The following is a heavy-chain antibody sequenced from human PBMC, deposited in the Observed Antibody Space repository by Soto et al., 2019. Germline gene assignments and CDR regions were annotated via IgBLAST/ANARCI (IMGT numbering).Heavy chain of an antibody. CDR2: ISAYNGNT. CDR1: GYTFASYA. V-gene: IGHV1-18*01. J-gene: IGHJ4*02. Sequence: QVQLVQSGAEVKKPGASVKVSCKASGYTFASYAISWMRQAPGQGLEWMGWISAYNGNTNYAQKLQGRVTMTTDTATSTAYMELRSLRSGVTSGYYCARDPPPPDYWGQGTLVTVSS. CDR3: ARDPPPPDY.